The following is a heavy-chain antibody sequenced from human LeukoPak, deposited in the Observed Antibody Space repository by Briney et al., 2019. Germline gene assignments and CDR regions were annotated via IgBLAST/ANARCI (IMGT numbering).Heavy chain of an antibody. Sequence: GGSLRLSCARSGFTSCSYAMSWVRQAPGKGLEWVSAISDSGDYTYYADSVKGRFTISRDNSKNTLYLHVNSLRAEDTAVYYCAKDTSIGKYCTSGVCSPFYYWGQGTLVTVSS. CDR2: ISDSGDYT. J-gene: IGHJ4*02. V-gene: IGHV3-23*01. CDR1: GFTSCSYA. CDR3: AKDTSIGKYCTSGVCSPFYY. D-gene: IGHD2-8*01.